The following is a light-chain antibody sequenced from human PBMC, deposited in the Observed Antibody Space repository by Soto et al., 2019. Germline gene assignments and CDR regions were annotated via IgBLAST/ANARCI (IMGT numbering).Light chain of an antibody. Sequence: EGVLSQSPGTVSLSTGERATLSCRASQSVSNTYVAWYQHIPGQTPRLLIYGASNRATGIPDRFSGSGSGTDFTLTISRLEPEDFAVYYCPQHDSSPWMSGQRTKADI. CDR1: QSVSNTY. CDR3: PQHDSSPWM. J-gene: IGKJ1*01. CDR2: GAS. V-gene: IGKV3-20*01.